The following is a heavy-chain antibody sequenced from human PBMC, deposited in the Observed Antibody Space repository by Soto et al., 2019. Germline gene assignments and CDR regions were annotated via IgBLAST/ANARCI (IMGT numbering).Heavy chain of an antibody. CDR2: IYWDDDK. J-gene: IGHJ4*02. CDR1: GFSLTTSGVG. Sequence: QITLNESGPTVVRPTETLTLTCRFSGFSLTTSGVGVGWIRQSPGKAPEWLALIYWDDDKRYSASLKSRLTINNDTSKKQVVLTVSDLDPTDTATYYCAHRVLRTVFGLVTTTAIYFDFWGQGTPVAVSS. V-gene: IGHV2-5*02. D-gene: IGHD3-3*01. CDR3: AHRVLRTVFGLVTTTAIYFDF.